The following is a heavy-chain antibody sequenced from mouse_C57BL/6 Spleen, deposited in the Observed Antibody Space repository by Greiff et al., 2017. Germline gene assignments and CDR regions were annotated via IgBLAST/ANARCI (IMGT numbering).Heavy chain of an antibody. CDR1: GFTFSSYA. CDR2: ISDGGSYT. V-gene: IGHV5-4*01. CDR3: ARDDPYGSSPFAY. Sequence: EVKLMESGGGLVKPGGSLKLSCAASGFTFSSYAMSWVRQTPEKRLEWVATISDGGSYTYYPDNVKGRFTISRDNAKNNLYLQMSHLKSEDTAMYYCARDDPYGSSPFAYWGQGTLVTVSA. J-gene: IGHJ3*01. D-gene: IGHD1-1*01.